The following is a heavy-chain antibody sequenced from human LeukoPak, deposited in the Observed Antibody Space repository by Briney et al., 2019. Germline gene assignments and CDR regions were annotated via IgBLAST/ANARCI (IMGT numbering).Heavy chain of an antibody. Sequence: GSLRLSCAASGFPFSSYAMSWVRQAPGKGLEWVSAISGSGGSTYYADSVKGRFTISRDNSKNTLYLQMNSLRAEDTAVYYCAKGLIAARPSDYYYYMDVWGKGTTVTVSS. CDR3: AKGLIAARPSDYYYYMDV. V-gene: IGHV3-23*01. CDR2: ISGSGGST. D-gene: IGHD6-6*01. J-gene: IGHJ6*03. CDR1: GFPFSSYA.